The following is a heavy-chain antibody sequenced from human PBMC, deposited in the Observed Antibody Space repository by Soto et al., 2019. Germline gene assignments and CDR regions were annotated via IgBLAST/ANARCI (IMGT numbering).Heavy chain of an antibody. CDR3: ATSSDTGYIFDS. CDR2: IKQDGSEE. D-gene: IGHD3-9*01. CDR1: GFTFSTYW. Sequence: EVQLVESGGGLVQPGGSLRLSCAASGFTFSTYWMSWVRQAPGKGLEWVANIKQDGSEEYYVDSVKGRFTISRDSAKNSLYLQMNSLRAEDTAVYYCATSSDTGYIFDSWGQGTLVTVSS. J-gene: IGHJ4*02. V-gene: IGHV3-7*01.